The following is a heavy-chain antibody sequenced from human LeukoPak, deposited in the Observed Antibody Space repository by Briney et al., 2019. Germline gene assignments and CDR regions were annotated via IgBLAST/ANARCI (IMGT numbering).Heavy chain of an antibody. CDR3: ARVPPSAHQLLSSDY. Sequence: GASVKVSCKASGYTFTNYGISWVRQAPGQGLEWMAWISANNGETRYAQNLQGRLTMTTDTSTSTAYMELRSLRPDATAVYYCARVPPSAHQLLSSDYWGQGTQVTVSS. V-gene: IGHV1-18*04. D-gene: IGHD2-2*01. J-gene: IGHJ4*02. CDR1: GYTFTNYG. CDR2: ISANNGET.